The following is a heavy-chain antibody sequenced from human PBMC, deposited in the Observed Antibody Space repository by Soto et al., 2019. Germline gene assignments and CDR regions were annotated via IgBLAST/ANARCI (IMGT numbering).Heavy chain of an antibody. V-gene: IGHV3-15*01. J-gene: IGHJ6*03. Sequence: GESLKISCAASGFTFSNAWMSWVRQAPGKGLEWVGRIKSKTDGGTTDYAAPVKGRFTISRDDSKNTLYLQMNSLKTEDTAVYYCTTDHSLYCSSTSCNMDVWGKGTTVTVSS. CDR1: GFTFSNAW. CDR2: IKSKTDGGTT. CDR3: TTDHSLYCSSTSCNMDV. D-gene: IGHD2-2*01.